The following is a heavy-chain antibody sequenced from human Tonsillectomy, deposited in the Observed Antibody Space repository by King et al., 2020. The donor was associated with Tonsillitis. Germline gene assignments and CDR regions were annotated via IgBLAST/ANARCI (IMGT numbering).Heavy chain of an antibody. V-gene: IGHV4-59*08. Sequence: VQLQESGPGLVKPSETLSLTCTVSGGSINSYSWSWIRQPPGKGLEWIGYIYYRGSTNYSPSLKSRVTISVDTSNNQFSLKLSSVTAADTAVYYCARQQYGDYAVDAFDIWGQGTMVTVSS. CDR1: GGSINSYS. J-gene: IGHJ3*02. CDR2: IYYRGST. CDR3: ARQQYGDYAVDAFDI. D-gene: IGHD4-17*01.